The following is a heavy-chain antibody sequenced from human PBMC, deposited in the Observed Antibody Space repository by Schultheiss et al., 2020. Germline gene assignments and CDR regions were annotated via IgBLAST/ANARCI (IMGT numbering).Heavy chain of an antibody. D-gene: IGHD4-17*01. CDR1: GGSFSGYY. Sequence: SETLTLTCAVYGGSFSGYYWSWIRQPPGKGLEWIGSIYYSGSTYYNPSLKSRVTISVDTSKNQFSLKLSPVTAADTAVYYCARWNRTVTTFGYWGQGTLVTVSS. J-gene: IGHJ4*02. V-gene: IGHV4-34*01. CDR3: ARWNRTVTTFGY. CDR2: IYYSGST.